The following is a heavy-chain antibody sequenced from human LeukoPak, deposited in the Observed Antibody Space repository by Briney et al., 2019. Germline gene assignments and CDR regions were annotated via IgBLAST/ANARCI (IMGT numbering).Heavy chain of an antibody. V-gene: IGHV1-69*13. CDR2: IIPIFGTA. CDR1: GGTFSSYA. J-gene: IGHJ4*02. Sequence: ASVKVSCKASGGTFSSYAISWVRQAPGPGLEWMGGIIPIFGTANYAQKFQGRVTITADESTSTAYMELSSLRSEDTAVYYCARGPRRYGPTKTYFDYWGQGTLVTVSS. D-gene: IGHD5-18*01. CDR3: ARGPRRYGPTKTYFDY.